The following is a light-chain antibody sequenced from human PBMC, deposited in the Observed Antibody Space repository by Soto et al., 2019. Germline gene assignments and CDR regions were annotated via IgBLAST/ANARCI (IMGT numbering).Light chain of an antibody. CDR3: QQNFHFPRT. V-gene: IGKV1-39*01. Sequence: DIQMTQSPSSVSASVGDRVTITCRASQAIDTYVNWYQHKQATXPKXLIYAATYLQNGVPSRFSGTGSGAAGTLTISSLQPEDFATYYGQQNFHFPRTFGQGTKVDIK. CDR2: AAT. CDR1: QAIDTY. J-gene: IGKJ1*01.